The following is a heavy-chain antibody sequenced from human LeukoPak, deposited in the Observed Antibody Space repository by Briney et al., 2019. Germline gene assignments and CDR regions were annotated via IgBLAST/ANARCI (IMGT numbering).Heavy chain of an antibody. CDR1: GGSISSTTYH. V-gene: IGHV4-39*07. CDR3: VRDRGYAYGPFDY. CDR2: IYYSGST. Sequence: TLSLTCTVSGGSISSTTYHWGWMRQPPGKGLEWIGSIYYSGSTYYNSSLKSRVTIPVATSKNQFSLKLSSVTAADTAVYYCVRDRGYAYGPFDYWGRGTLVTVSS. J-gene: IGHJ4*02. D-gene: IGHD5-12*01.